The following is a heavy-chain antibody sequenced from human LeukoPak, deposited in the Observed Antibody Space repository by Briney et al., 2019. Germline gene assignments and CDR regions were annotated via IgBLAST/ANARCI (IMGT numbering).Heavy chain of an antibody. CDR2: IYYSGST. V-gene: IGHV4-61*01. CDR1: GGSISSSSYY. CDR3: ARDNCSGGSCYSSFPNWFDP. Sequence: PSETLSLTCTVSGGSISSSSYYWSWIRQPPGKGLEWIGYIYYSGSTNYNPSLKSRVTTSVDTSKNQFSLKLSSVTAADTAVYYCARDNCSGGSCYSSFPNWFDPWGQGTLVTVSS. D-gene: IGHD2-15*01. J-gene: IGHJ5*02.